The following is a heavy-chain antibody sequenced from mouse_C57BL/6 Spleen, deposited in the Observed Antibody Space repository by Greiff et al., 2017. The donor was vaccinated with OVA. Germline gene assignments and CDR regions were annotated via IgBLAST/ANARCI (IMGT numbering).Heavy chain of an antibody. CDR1: GYTFTDYN. CDR3: ARTYYSNVNWYFDV. J-gene: IGHJ1*03. V-gene: IGHV1-18*01. CDR2: INPNNGGT. Sequence: VKLQESGPELVKPGASVKIPCKASGYTFTDYNMDWVKQSHGKSLEWIGDINPNNGGTIYNQKFKGKATLTVDKSSSTAYMELRSLTSEDTAVYYCARTYYSNVNWYFDVWGTGTTVTVSS. D-gene: IGHD2-5*01.